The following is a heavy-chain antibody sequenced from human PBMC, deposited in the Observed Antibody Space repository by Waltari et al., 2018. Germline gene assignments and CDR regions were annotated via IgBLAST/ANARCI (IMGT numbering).Heavy chain of an antibody. V-gene: IGHV4-38-2*02. CDR2: IYHSGRT. J-gene: IGHJ4*02. D-gene: IGHD1-26*01. Sequence: QVQLQESGPGLVKPSETLSLTCSVSGYSSSNGYYWAWIRQPPGKGLEWIGSIYHSGRTFYNLTLKSRVTISVDTSKNQFSLKLSSVTAADRAVYFCARLGGTYFPFDYWGQGALV. CDR1: GYSSSNGYY. CDR3: ARLGGTYFPFDY.